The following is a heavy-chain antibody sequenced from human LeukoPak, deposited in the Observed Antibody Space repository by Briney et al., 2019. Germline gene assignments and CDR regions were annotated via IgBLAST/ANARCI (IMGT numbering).Heavy chain of an antibody. J-gene: IGHJ4*02. CDR1: GFTFSSYW. D-gene: IGHD3-22*01. V-gene: IGHV3-74*01. Sequence: GGSLRLSCAASGFTFSSYWMYWVLQAPGKGLVWVSRINSDGSSTSHADSVQGRFTISRDNAKNTLYLQMNSLRAEDTAVYYCAREGGYSHAFDYWGQGTLVTVSS. CDR3: AREGGYSHAFDY. CDR2: INSDGSST.